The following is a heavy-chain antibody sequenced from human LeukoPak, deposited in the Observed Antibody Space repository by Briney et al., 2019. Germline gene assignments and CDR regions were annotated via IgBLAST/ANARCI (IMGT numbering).Heavy chain of an antibody. CDR1: GFTFSSYS. D-gene: IGHD3-10*01. J-gene: IGHJ5*02. CDR2: ISSSSSTT. Sequence: GGSLRLSCAASGFTFSSYSMNWVRQAPGKGLEWVSYISSSSSTTYYADSVKGRFTISRDNSKNTLYLQMNSLRAEDTAVYYCAKGRGSGSYYIRWFDPWGQGTLVTVSS. V-gene: IGHV3-48*01. CDR3: AKGRGSGSYYIRWFDP.